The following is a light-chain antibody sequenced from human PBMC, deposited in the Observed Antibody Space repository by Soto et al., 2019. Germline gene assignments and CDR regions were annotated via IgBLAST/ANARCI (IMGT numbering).Light chain of an antibody. CDR3: QQYGSSPTT. J-gene: IGKJ1*01. Sequence: ETVLTQSPGTLSLSPGERATLSCRASQSVSDSQLAWYQQKPGQAPRLLIYGISSRATGIPDRFSGSGSGTDFTLTISRLEPEDFAVYYCQQYGSSPTTFGQGTKVDIK. CDR2: GIS. V-gene: IGKV3-20*01. CDR1: QSVSDSQ.